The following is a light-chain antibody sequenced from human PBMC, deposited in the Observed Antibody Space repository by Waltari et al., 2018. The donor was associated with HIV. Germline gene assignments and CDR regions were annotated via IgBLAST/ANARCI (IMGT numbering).Light chain of an antibody. V-gene: IGLV2-14*01. CDR2: EVS. CDR1: SSDVGGYNY. CDR3: SSYASGSTYV. J-gene: IGLJ1*01. Sequence: QSALTQPASVSGSPGQSIPISCTGTSSDVGGYNYVSWYQQHPGKAPKLMIYEVSNRPSGVSNRFSGSKSGNTASLTISGLQAEDEADYYCSSYASGSTYVFGTGTKVTVL.